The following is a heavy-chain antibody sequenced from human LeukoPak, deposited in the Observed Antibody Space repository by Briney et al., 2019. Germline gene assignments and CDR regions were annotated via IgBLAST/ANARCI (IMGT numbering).Heavy chain of an antibody. Sequence: GGPLRLSCTASGYTFSNAGMSWVRQAPGKGLEWVSSISSSSTYIYYADSLEGRFTISRDNVRNSLYLQMNSLRAEDTAVYYCAGDYEGNLAFDIWGAGTMVTVSS. V-gene: IGHV3-21*01. J-gene: IGHJ3*02. CDR2: ISSSSTYI. CDR3: AGDYEGNLAFDI. D-gene: IGHD4-23*01. CDR1: GYTFSNAG.